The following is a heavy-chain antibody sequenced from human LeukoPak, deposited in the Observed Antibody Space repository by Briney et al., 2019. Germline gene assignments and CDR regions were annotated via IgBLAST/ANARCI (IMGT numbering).Heavy chain of an antibody. V-gene: IGHV1-46*01. CDR3: ARGCNWNYERRFDP. CDR2: INPNGGST. J-gene: IGHJ5*02. Sequence: ASVKVSYKASGYTFINYFMHWVRQAPGQGLEWMGIINPNGGSTSYAQKFQGRVTMTRDTSTSTVHMELSSLRSEDTAVYYCARGCNWNYERRFDPWGQGTLVTVSS. CDR1: GYTFINYF. D-gene: IGHD1-7*01.